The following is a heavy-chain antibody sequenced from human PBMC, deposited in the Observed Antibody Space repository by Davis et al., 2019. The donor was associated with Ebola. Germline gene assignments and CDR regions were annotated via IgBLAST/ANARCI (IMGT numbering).Heavy chain of an antibody. CDR2: ISAYNGNT. V-gene: IGHV1-18*01. CDR3: ARDFLELRYYGMDV. Sequence: ASVQVSCKASGYTFISYGISWVRPPPGQGLEWMGWISAYNGNTNYAQKLQGRVTMTTDTSTSTAYMELRSLRSDDTAVYYCARDFLELRYYGMDVWGQGTTATVSS. CDR1: GYTFISYG. D-gene: IGHD1-7*01. J-gene: IGHJ6*02.